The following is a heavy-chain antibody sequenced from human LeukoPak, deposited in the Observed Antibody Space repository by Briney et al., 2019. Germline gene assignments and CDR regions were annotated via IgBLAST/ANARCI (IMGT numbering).Heavy chain of an antibody. V-gene: IGHV4-59*01. Sequence: PSETLSLTCTVSGGSISSYYWSWIRQPPGKGLEWIGYIYYSGSTNYNPSLKSRVTISVDTSKNQFSLKLSSVTAADTAVYYCARHPNLLRFLEWLPGSMDVWGKGTTVTISS. CDR1: GGSISSYY. CDR3: ARHPNLLRFLEWLPGSMDV. J-gene: IGHJ6*03. D-gene: IGHD3-3*01. CDR2: IYYSGST.